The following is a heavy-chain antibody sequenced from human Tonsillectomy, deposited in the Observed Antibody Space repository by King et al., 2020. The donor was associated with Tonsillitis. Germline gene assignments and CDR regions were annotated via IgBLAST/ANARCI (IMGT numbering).Heavy chain of an antibody. D-gene: IGHD6-19*01. Sequence: VQLVESGGGVVQPGGSLRLSCAASGFTFSSYGMHWVRQAPGKGLEGVAFMRFDGNNKYYADSVKGRFTISRDNSKNTLYLQMNSLRGEDTTVYYCAKDLRSSGWDYFDYRGQGTLVTVSS. CDR1: GFTFSSYG. J-gene: IGHJ4*02. CDR2: MRFDGNNK. CDR3: AKDLRSSGWDYFDY. V-gene: IGHV3-30*02.